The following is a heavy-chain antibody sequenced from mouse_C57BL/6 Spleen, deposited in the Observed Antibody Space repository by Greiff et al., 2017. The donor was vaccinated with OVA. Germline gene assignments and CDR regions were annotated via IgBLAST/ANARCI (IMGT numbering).Heavy chain of an antibody. CDR3: ARGVYDGYYYFDY. V-gene: IGHV1-64*01. CDR1: GYTFTSYW. D-gene: IGHD2-3*01. J-gene: IGHJ2*01. CDR2: IHPNSGST. Sequence: VQLQQPGAELVKPGASVKLSCKASGYTFTSYWMHWVKQRPGQGLEWIGMIHPNSGSTNYNEKFKSKATLTVDKSSSTAYMQLSSLTSEDSAVYYCARGVYDGYYYFDYGGQGTTRTVSS.